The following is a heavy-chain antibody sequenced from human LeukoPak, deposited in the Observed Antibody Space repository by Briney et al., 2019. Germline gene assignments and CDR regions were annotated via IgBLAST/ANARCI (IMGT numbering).Heavy chain of an antibody. CDR3: ANPPVITYYYGMDV. Sequence: GGPLRLSCAASGFTFSSYAMSWVRQAPGKGLEWVSAISGSGGSTYYADSVKGRFTISRDNSKNTLYLQMNSLRAEDTAVYYCANPPVITYYYGMDVWGQGTTVTVSS. V-gene: IGHV3-23*01. CDR2: ISGSGGST. D-gene: IGHD3-22*01. CDR1: GFTFSSYA. J-gene: IGHJ6*02.